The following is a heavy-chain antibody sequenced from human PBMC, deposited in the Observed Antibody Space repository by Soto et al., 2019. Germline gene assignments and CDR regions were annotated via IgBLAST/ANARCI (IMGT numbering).Heavy chain of an antibody. CDR2: IIPIFGTA. CDR3: ARIGSSSWSQQRTSYYFDY. Sequence: SVKVSCKASGGTFSSYAISWVRQAPGQGLEWMGGIIPIFGTANYAQKFQGRVTITADESTSTAYMELSSLRSEDTAVYYCARIGSSSWSQQRTSYYFDYWGQGTLVTVSS. CDR1: GGTFSSYA. D-gene: IGHD6-13*01. V-gene: IGHV1-69*13. J-gene: IGHJ4*02.